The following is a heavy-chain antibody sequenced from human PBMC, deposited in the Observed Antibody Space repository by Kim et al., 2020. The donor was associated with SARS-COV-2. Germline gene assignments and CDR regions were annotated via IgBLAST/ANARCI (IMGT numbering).Heavy chain of an antibody. Sequence: ASVKVSCKASGYTFTSYGISWVRQAPGQGLEWMGWISVYNGNTKNVQKFQGRVIMTTDTSTSTVYMELRSLRSDDTAVYYCARDLSNDFWSGYSNALDIWGQGTMVTVSS. CDR2: ISVYNGNT. J-gene: IGHJ3*02. V-gene: IGHV1-18*01. CDR1: GYTFTSYG. CDR3: ARDLSNDFWSGYSNALDI. D-gene: IGHD3-3*01.